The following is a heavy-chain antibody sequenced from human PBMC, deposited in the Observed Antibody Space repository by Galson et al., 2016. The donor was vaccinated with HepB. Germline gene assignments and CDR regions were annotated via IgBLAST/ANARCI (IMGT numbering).Heavy chain of an antibody. D-gene: IGHD3-9*01. J-gene: IGHJ4*02. CDR1: DNTFSKDY. Sequence: SVKVSCKASDNTFSKDYIHWVRQAPGQGLQWLGTIHPSGAYTTYAQRFDGRVTMTRDTATNTVYMELRALTSKDTAVYYCARANHNLLTGYYSGLDHWGQGTLVTVSS. V-gene: IGHV1-46*01. CDR2: IHPSGAYT. CDR3: ARANHNLLTGYYSGLDH.